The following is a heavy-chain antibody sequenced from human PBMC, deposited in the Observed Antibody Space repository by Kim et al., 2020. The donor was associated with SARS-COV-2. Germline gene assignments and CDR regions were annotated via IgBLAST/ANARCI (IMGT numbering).Heavy chain of an antibody. CDR2: IYYSGST. CDR1: GGSISSGGYY. Sequence: SETLSLTCTVSGGSISSGGYYWSWIRQHPGKGLEWIGYIYYSGSTYYNPSLKSRVTISVDTSKNQFSLKLSSVTAADTAVYYCARARQGPLLWFGERSYGMAAGAQGPPPPVSS. CDR3: ARARQGPLLWFGERSYGMAA. V-gene: IGHV4-31*03. D-gene: IGHD3-10*01. J-gene: IGHJ6*02.